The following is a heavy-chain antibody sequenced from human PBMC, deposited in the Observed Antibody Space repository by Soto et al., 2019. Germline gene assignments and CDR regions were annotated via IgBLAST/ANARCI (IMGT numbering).Heavy chain of an antibody. CDR3: ARDSNLDSGSGTLNGMDV. V-gene: IGHV3-21*01. D-gene: IGHD3-10*01. J-gene: IGHJ6*02. CDR2: ISSSSSYI. CDR1: GFTFSSYS. Sequence: EVQLVESGGGPVKPGGSLRLSCAASGFTFSSYSMNWVRQAPGKGLEWVSSISSSSSYIYYADSVKGRFTISRDNAKNSLYLQMNSLRAEDTAVYYCARDSNLDSGSGTLNGMDVWGQGTTVTVSS.